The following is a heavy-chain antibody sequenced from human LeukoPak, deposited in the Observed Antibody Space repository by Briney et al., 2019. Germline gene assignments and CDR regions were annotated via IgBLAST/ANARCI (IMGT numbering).Heavy chain of an antibody. V-gene: IGHV1-8*01. D-gene: IGHD2-2*01. Sequence: ASVKVSCKASGYTFTSYDINLVRQATGQGLEWMGWMNPNSGNTGYAQKFQGRVTMTRNTSISTAYMELSSLRSEDTAVYYCARGRPNIVVVPAAPYYYYYYMDVWGKGTTVTVSS. J-gene: IGHJ6*03. CDR2: MNPNSGNT. CDR1: GYTFTSYD. CDR3: ARGRPNIVVVPAAPYYYYYYMDV.